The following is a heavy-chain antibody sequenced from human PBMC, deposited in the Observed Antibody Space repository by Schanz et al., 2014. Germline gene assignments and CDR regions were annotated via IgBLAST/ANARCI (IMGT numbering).Heavy chain of an antibody. CDR3: AKYGGELGVSFEY. V-gene: IGHV3-30*02. Sequence: QVQLVESGGGLVQPGGSLRLSCAASGFTFSSYGMHWVRQAPGKGLEWVAFIRYDGSNKYYADSVKGRFTISRDNSKNTLYLQMNSLRPEDTAVYYCAKYGGELGVSFEYWGQGTLVTVSS. J-gene: IGHJ4*02. D-gene: IGHD7-27*01. CDR1: GFTFSSYG. CDR2: IRYDGSNK.